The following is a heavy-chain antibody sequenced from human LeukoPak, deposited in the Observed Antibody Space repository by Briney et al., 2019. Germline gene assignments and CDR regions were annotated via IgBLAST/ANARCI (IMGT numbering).Heavy chain of an antibody. D-gene: IGHD2-2*01. Sequence: SETLSLTCTVSGGSISSYYWSWIRQPPGKGLEWIGYIYYSGSTNYNPSLKGRVTISVDTSKNQFSLKLSSVTAADTAVYYCARDRGGDIVVVPAIDAFDIWGQGTMVTVSS. CDR2: IYYSGST. CDR3: ARDRGGDIVVVPAIDAFDI. CDR1: GGSISSYY. J-gene: IGHJ3*02. V-gene: IGHV4-59*01.